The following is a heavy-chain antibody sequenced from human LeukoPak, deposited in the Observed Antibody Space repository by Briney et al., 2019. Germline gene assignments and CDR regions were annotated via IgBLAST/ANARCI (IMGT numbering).Heavy chain of an antibody. CDR2: INHSGST. V-gene: IGHV4-34*01. CDR3: ARIPGYSSSWYDY. Sequence: PSETLSLTWAVYGGSFSGYYWSWIRQPPGKGLEWIGEINHSGSTNYNPSLKSRVTISVDTSKNQFSLKLSSVTAADTAVYYCARIPGYSSSWYDYWGQGTLVTVSS. CDR1: GGSFSGYY. J-gene: IGHJ4*02. D-gene: IGHD6-13*01.